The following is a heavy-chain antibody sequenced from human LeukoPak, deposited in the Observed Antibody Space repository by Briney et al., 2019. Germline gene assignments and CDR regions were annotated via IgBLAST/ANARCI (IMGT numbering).Heavy chain of an antibody. J-gene: IGHJ4*02. CDR3: AREGAVDDYFDD. CDR2: IYSGGST. D-gene: IGHD6-19*01. CDR1: GFTVSSNY. Sequence: GGSLRLSCAASGFTVSSNYMSWVRQAPGKGLEWVSVIYSGGSTYYADSVKGRFTISRDNSKNTLYLQMNSLRAEDTAVYYCAREGAVDDYFDDWGQGTLVTVSS. V-gene: IGHV3-66*01.